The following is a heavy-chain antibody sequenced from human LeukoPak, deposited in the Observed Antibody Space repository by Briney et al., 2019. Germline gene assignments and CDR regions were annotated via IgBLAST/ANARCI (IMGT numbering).Heavy chain of an antibody. CDR1: GFTFSSYG. CDR3: AKDSDIAVAGSDDALDV. Sequence: GGSLRLSCAASGFTFSSYGMHWVRQTPGKGLEWVALISFDGSIEYYADSVKGRFTISRDNSKNTLFLQMNSLRPEDTAVYYCAKDSDIAVAGSDDALDVWGQGTMVTVSS. D-gene: IGHD6-19*01. J-gene: IGHJ3*01. V-gene: IGHV3-30*18. CDR2: ISFDGSIE.